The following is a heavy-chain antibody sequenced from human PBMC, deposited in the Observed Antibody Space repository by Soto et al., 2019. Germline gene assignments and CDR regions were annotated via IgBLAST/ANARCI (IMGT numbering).Heavy chain of an antibody. CDR1: VFSLTTRGKC. CDR2: IDWDDDK. V-gene: IGHV2-70*01. CDR3: ARVLSSSDKYYYYGMDG. D-gene: IGHD2-15*01. J-gene: IGHJ6*02. Sequence: SGDTVMNPTRTLTLTCPFSVFSLTTRGKCVSWIRQSPGKALEWLALIDWDDDKHYSTSLRTRLTISKDTSKNQVVLTMTTMDPVDTATYYCARVLSSSDKYYYYGMDGWGQGTTVTVSS.